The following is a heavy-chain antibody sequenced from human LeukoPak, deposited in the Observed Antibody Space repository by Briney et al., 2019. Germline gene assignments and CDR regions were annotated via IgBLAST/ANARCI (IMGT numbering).Heavy chain of an antibody. D-gene: IGHD3-22*01. CDR2: IYYSGST. V-gene: IGHV4-30-4*01. J-gene: IGHJ4*02. Sequence: SETLSLTCTVSGGSISSGDYYWSWIRQPPGKGLEWIGYIYYSGSTYYNPSLKSRVTISVDTSKNQFFLKLSCVTAADTAVYYCARDDSSGYYYDWGQGTLVTVSS. CDR1: GGSISSGDYY. CDR3: ARDDSSGYYYD.